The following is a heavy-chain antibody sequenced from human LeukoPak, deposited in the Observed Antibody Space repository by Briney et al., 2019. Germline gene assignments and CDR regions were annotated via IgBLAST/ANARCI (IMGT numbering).Heavy chain of an antibody. CDR3: AKDGGSYYYFDY. V-gene: IGHV3-23*01. D-gene: IGHD1-26*01. Sequence: GGSLRLSCAASGCTFSSYVMSWVRQAPGKGLEWVSAISGSGGSTYYADSVKGRFTSSRDNSKNTLYLQMNSLRAEDTAVYSWAKDGGSYYYFDYWGQGTLVTVSS. J-gene: IGHJ4*02. CDR2: ISGSGGST. CDR1: GCTFSSYV.